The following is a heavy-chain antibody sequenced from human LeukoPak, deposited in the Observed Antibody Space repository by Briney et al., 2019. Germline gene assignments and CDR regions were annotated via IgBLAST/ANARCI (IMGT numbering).Heavy chain of an antibody. D-gene: IGHD6-13*01. J-gene: IGHJ4*02. Sequence: SETLSLTCNVSGVSISSYYWSWIRQPPGKGLEWIGYIYYSGSTNYNPSLKSRVTMSVDTSKSQFSLKLSSVTAADTAVYYCASHSSSWLRFDYWGQGTLVTVSS. CDR2: IYYSGST. CDR3: ASHSSSWLRFDY. CDR1: GVSISSYY. V-gene: IGHV4-59*08.